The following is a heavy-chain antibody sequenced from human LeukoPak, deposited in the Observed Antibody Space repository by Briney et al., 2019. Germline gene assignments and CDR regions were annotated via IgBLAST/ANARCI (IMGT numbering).Heavy chain of an antibody. CDR1: EFTFSNYV. D-gene: IGHD1-26*01. Sequence: GGSLRLSCVASEFTFSNYVMSWVRQAPGKGLEWVSAITARGDGTNYADSVRGRFTISRDNSKNTLYLQVNSLRAEDTAVYYCAKGGKWDVTPFDYWGQGTLVTVSS. J-gene: IGHJ4*02. CDR3: AKGGKWDVTPFDY. V-gene: IGHV3-23*01. CDR2: ITARGDGT.